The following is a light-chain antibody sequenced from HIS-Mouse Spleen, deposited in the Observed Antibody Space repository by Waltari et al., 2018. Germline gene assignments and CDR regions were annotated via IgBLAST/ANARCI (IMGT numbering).Light chain of an antibody. CDR1: SSCVGGYNY. V-gene: IGLV2-8*01. CDR3: SSYAGSNNVV. Sequence: QSALTQPPSASGSPGQPVTISRTGTSSCVGGYNYGSRYQQHPGKAPNLMIYEVSTRPSGVPDRFSGSKSGNTASLTVSGLQAEDEADYYCSSYAGSNNVVFGGGTKLTVL. CDR2: EVS. J-gene: IGLJ2*01.